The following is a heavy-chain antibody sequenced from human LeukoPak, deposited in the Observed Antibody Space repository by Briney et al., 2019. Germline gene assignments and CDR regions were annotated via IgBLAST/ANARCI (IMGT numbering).Heavy chain of an antibody. D-gene: IGHD3-10*01. J-gene: IGHJ4*02. CDR2: IYYSGST. CDR3: ARVGTYGSGSYLSWLDY. CDR1: GGSISSYY. Sequence: SETLSLTCTVSGGSISSYYWIWIRQPPGKGLEWIGYIYYSGSTNYNPSLKSRVTISVDTSKNQFSLKLSSVTAADTAVYYCARVGTYGSGSYLSWLDYWGQGTLVTVSS. V-gene: IGHV4-59*01.